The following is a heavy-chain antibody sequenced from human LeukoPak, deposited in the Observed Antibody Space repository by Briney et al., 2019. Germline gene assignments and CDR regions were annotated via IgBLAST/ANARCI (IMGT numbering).Heavy chain of an antibody. D-gene: IGHD6-19*01. CDR1: GVSISGQW. V-gene: IGHV3-21*01. Sequence: GGSLRLSCVASGVSISGQWMNWVRQTPGKGLEWVSSISATSSYIYYADSARGRFTISRDNAKNSLYLQMNSLRAEDTAVYYCARDKTEQWLVLEAFDIWGQGTVVTVSS. CDR3: ARDKTEQWLVLEAFDI. CDR2: ISATSSYI. J-gene: IGHJ3*02.